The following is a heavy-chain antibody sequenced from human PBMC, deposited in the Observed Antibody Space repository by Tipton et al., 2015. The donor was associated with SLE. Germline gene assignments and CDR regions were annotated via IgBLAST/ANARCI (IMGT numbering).Heavy chain of an antibody. J-gene: IGHJ6*03. CDR2: IYYSGST. Sequence: TLSLTCTVSGGSISSGGYYWSWIRRHPGKGLEWIGYIYYSGSTHYNPSLKSRVTISVDTSKNQFSLKLSSVTAADTAVYYCAGGEGDFDWLGPYYYMDVWGNGTTVTVSS. CDR3: AGGEGDFDWLGPYYYMDV. CDR1: GGSISSGGYY. V-gene: IGHV4-31*03. D-gene: IGHD3-9*01.